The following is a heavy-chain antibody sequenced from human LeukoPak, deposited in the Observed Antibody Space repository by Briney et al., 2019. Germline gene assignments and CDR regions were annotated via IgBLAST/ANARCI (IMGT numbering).Heavy chain of an antibody. CDR2: INPNDGST. CDR1: GYTFTSYD. J-gene: IGHJ3*02. D-gene: IGHD2-15*01. Sequence: ASVKVSCKASGYTFTSYDINWVRQAPGQGLEWMAIINPNDGSTSYAQKFQGRVTMTRDMSTSTVYMELSSLRSEDTAVYYCARDWGYCGGSSCYRGAFDIWGQGTTVTVSS. CDR3: ARDWGYCGGSSCYRGAFDI. V-gene: IGHV1-46*01.